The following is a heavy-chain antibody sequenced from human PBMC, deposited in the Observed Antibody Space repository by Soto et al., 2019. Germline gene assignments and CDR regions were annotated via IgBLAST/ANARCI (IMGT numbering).Heavy chain of an antibody. CDR1: GFTFSSYA. CDR3: AKGQWTYSRYYFDY. Sequence: EVQLLESGGGLVQPGGSLRLSCAASGFTFSSYAMGWVCQAPGKGLEWVSGISGGGVTTYYADSVKGRFTISRDNSKNTLYLQMNSLRAEDTAIYYCAKGQWTYSRYYFDYWGQGALVTVSS. D-gene: IGHD1-26*01. V-gene: IGHV3-23*01. J-gene: IGHJ4*02. CDR2: ISGGGVTT.